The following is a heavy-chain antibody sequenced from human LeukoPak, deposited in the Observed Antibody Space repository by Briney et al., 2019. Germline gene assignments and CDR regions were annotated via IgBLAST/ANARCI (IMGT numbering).Heavy chain of an antibody. CDR2: IYYSGST. CDR1: GGSISSYY. J-gene: IGHJ6*04. Sequence: SETLSLTCTVSGGSISSYYWSWIRQPPGKGLEWIGYIYYSGSTNYNPSLKSRVTISVDTSKNQFSLKLSSVTAVDTAVYYCARNPLNCSSTSCYGSYGMDVWGKGTTVTVSS. V-gene: IGHV4-59*12. D-gene: IGHD2-2*01. CDR3: ARNPLNCSSTSCYGSYGMDV.